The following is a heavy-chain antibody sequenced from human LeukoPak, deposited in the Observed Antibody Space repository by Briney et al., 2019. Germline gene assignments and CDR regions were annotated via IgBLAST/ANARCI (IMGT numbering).Heavy chain of an antibody. D-gene: IGHD1-26*01. CDR3: ARVSGDYYASV. J-gene: IGHJ4*02. CDR2: IYTGGST. Sequence: SETLSLTCTVSGGSISSGNYYWSWIRQPAGKGMEWIGRIYTGGSTNYNPSLKSRGTISVDTSKNQFSLKLSSVTAADTAVYYCARVSGDYYASVWGQGILVTVSS. CDR1: GGSISSGNYY. V-gene: IGHV4-61*02.